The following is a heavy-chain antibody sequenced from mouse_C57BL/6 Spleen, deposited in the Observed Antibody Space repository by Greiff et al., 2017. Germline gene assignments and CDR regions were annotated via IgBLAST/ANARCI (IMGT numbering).Heavy chain of an antibody. CDR3: TRKGITTVVAGFDY. Sequence: EVQLQQSGTVLARPGASVKMSCKTSGYTFTSYWMHWVKQRPGQGLEWIGAIYPGNSDTSYNQKFKGKAKLTAVTSASTAYMELSSLTNEDSAVYYGTRKGITTVVAGFDYWGQGTTLTVSS. J-gene: IGHJ2*01. D-gene: IGHD1-1*01. CDR2: IYPGNSDT. CDR1: GYTFTSYW. V-gene: IGHV1-5*01.